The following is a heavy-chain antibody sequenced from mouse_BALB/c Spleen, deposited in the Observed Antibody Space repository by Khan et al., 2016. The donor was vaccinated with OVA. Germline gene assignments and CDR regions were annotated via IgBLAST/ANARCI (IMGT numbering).Heavy chain of an antibody. CDR1: GFSLTTYG. D-gene: IGHD2-10*01. Sequence: VQLQESGPGLAAPSQSLSTTYTISGFSLTTYGVHWVRQPPGKGLEWLVVIWSDGTTNYNSALKSRLTITKDNSQRQVFLKMNSLQTDDTAIYFCARQPYYHYNIMDYWGQGTSVTVSS. V-gene: IGHV2-6-1*01. CDR3: ARQPYYHYNIMDY. J-gene: IGHJ4*01. CDR2: IWSDGTT.